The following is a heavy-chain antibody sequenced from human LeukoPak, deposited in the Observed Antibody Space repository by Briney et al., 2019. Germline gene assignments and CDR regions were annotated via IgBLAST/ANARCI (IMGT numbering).Heavy chain of an antibody. J-gene: IGHJ4*02. CDR3: AKDRGIAAAGIRYYFDY. D-gene: IGHD6-13*01. V-gene: IGHV3-30*02. CDR1: GFTFSSYG. CDR2: IRYDGSNK. Sequence: GGSLRLSCAASGFTFSSYGMHWVRQAPGKGLEWVAFIRYDGSNKYYADSVKGRFTISRDNSKNTLYLQMDSLRAEDTAVYYCAKDRGIAAAGIRYYFDYWGQGTLVTVSS.